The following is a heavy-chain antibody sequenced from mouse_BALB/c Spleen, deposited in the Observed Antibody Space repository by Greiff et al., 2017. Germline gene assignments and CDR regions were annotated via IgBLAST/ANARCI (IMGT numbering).Heavy chain of an antibody. CDR3: ARDHDYDDFDY. Sequence: EVHLVESGGGLVQPGGSLKLSCAASGFTFSSYGMSWVRQTPDKRLELVATINSNGGSTYYPDSVKGRFTISRDNAKNTLYLQMSSLKSEDTAMYYCARDHDYDDFDYWGQGTTLTVSS. J-gene: IGHJ2*01. CDR2: INSNGGST. D-gene: IGHD2-4*01. CDR1: GFTFSSYG. V-gene: IGHV5-6-3*01.